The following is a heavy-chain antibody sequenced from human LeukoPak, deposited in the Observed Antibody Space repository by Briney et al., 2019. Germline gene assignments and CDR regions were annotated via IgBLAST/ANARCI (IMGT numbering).Heavy chain of an antibody. Sequence: GESLKISCKGSGYSFTSYWIGWVRQMPGKGLEWMGIIYPGDSDTRHSPSFQGQVTISADKSISTAYLQWSSLKASDTAMYYCARPMGDILTGYFFDYWGQGTLVTVSS. CDR3: ARPMGDILTGYFFDY. D-gene: IGHD3-9*01. J-gene: IGHJ4*02. V-gene: IGHV5-51*01. CDR2: IYPGDSDT. CDR1: GYSFTSYW.